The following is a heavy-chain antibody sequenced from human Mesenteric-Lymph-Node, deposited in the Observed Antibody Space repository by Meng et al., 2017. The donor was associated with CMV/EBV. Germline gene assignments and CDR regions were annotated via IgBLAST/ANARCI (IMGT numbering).Heavy chain of an antibody. D-gene: IGHD1-1*01. V-gene: IGHV3-30*02. J-gene: IGHJ4*02. Sequence: GESLKISCTPSGFTFNRDDMLWVRQAPGKGLEWVTLIRYDGSQTYYAGSVRGRFTVSRDNSKNTLWLQMNSLRREDTAVYYCTRGGIDWRLSLSGTTDWKLLECWGQGTLVTVSS. CDR3: TRGGIDWRLSLSGTTDWKLLEC. CDR1: GFTFNRDD. CDR2: IRYDGSQT.